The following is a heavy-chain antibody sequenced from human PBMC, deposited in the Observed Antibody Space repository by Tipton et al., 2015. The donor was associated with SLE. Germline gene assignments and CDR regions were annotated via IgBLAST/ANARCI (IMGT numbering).Heavy chain of an antibody. Sequence: SLRLSCVASGFTFSDYYMSWIRQTPGKGLEWISYISNRGGFKNYADSVRGRFIISRDNAEKSLFLQMNSLRVDDTAVYFYAGALTRDCYNGVCFRGVGRGAVDVWGRGTMVTVSS. CDR3: AGALTRDCYNGVCFRGVGRGAVDV. CDR1: GFTFSDYY. CDR2: ISNRGGFK. J-gene: IGHJ3*01. V-gene: IGHV3-11*01. D-gene: IGHD2-8*01.